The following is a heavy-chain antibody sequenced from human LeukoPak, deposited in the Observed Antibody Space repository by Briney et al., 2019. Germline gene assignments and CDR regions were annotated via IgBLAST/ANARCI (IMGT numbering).Heavy chain of an antibody. CDR2: ISSSGSTT. J-gene: IGHJ4*02. D-gene: IGHD6-19*01. Sequence: QAGGSLRLSCAASGFTFSSYEMNWVRQAPGKGLEWVSYISSSGSTTYYADSVKGRFTISGDNAKNSLYLQMNSLRAEDTAVYYCARVRYSSADYWGQGTLVTVSS. CDR1: GFTFSSYE. V-gene: IGHV3-48*03. CDR3: ARVRYSSADY.